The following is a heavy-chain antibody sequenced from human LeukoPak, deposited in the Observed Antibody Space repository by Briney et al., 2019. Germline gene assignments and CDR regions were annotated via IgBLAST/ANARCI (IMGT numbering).Heavy chain of an antibody. Sequence: GASVKVSCKASGYTFTSYGISWVRQAPGQGLEWMGWISAYNDNTNYAQKLQGRVTMTTDTSTSTAYMELRSLRSDDTAVYYCARDRRDIVVVPARVLSGYYYYGMDVWGQGTTVTVSS. J-gene: IGHJ6*02. CDR1: GYTFTSYG. V-gene: IGHV1-18*01. CDR3: ARDRRDIVVVPARVLSGYYYYGMDV. CDR2: ISAYNDNT. D-gene: IGHD2-2*01.